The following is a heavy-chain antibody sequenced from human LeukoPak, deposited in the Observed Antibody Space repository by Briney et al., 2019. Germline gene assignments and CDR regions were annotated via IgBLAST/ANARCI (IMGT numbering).Heavy chain of an antibody. CDR1: GGSFSGYY. J-gene: IGHJ5*02. D-gene: IGHD3-10*01. Sequence: SETLSLTCAVYGGSFSGYYWSWIRQPPGKGLEWIGEINHSGSTNYNPSLKSRVTISVDTSKNQFSLKLSSVTAADTAVYYCARYSRGKQRSWFDPWGQGTLVTVSS. V-gene: IGHV4-34*01. CDR3: ARYSRGKQRSWFDP. CDR2: INHSGST.